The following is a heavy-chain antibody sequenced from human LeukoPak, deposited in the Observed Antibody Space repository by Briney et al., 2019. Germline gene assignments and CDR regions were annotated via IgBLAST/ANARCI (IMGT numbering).Heavy chain of an antibody. CDR3: ATDASIYDSRGYYYLW. Sequence: SVKVSCKASGGTFSRYTISWVRQAPGQGLEWMGGIIPMFGRANYAQKFQGRLTITADESSTTAYMELSGLRSEDTAVYNCATDASIYDSRGYYYLWWGQGTLVTVSS. V-gene: IGHV1-69*01. D-gene: IGHD3-22*01. CDR1: GGTFSRYT. CDR2: IIPMFGRA. J-gene: IGHJ4*02.